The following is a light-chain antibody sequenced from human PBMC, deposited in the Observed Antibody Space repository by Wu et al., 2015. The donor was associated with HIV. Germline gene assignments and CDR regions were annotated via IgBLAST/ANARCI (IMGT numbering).Light chain of an antibody. J-gene: IGKJ5*01. CDR1: QSVGSSY. CDR3: QQYSSSPIT. Sequence: EIVLTQSPGTLSLSPGERATLSCRASQSVGSSYLAWYQQKPGQAPRLLIYGASTRATGIPARFSGSGSGTDFTLTISAVEPEDFAIYFCQQYSSSPITFGPGTRLEFK. V-gene: IGKV3-20*01. CDR2: GAS.